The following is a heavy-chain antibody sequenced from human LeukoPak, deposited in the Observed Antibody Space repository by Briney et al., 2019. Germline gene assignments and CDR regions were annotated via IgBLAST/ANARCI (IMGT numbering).Heavy chain of an antibody. CDR1: GDSVSGYY. D-gene: IGHD3-3*01. J-gene: IGHJ4*02. CDR2: THHSGNT. Sequence: PSETLSLTCIVSGDSVSGYYWNWIRQPPGKGLEWIGYTHHSGNTLYNPSLKSRVTTSVDTSKNQFSLSLSSVTAADTAVYYCARHSTFFGVVIIKGRVRGPFDYWGQGTLITVSS. CDR3: ARHSTFFGVVIIKGRVRGPFDY. V-gene: IGHV4-59*08.